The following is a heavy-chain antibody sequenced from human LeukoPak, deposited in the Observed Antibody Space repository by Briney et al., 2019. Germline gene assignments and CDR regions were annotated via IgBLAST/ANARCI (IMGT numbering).Heavy chain of an antibody. CDR1: GFTFSDYY. CDR2: ITSSSTYT. Sequence: PGGSLRLSCAASGFTFSDYYMSWIRQAPGKGLEWVSYITSSSTYTNYADSVKGRFTISRDNAKNSLYLQMNSLRAEDTAVYYCARSKQAHYYVSSGYWSSFDFWGQGTLVTVSS. D-gene: IGHD3-22*01. V-gene: IGHV3-11*03. J-gene: IGHJ4*02. CDR3: ARSKQAHYYVSSGYWSSFDF.